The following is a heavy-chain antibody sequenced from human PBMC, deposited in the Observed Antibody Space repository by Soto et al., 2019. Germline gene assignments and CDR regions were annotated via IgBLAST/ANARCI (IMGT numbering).Heavy chain of an antibody. CDR3: ARSKHSSSSTFDY. D-gene: IGHD6-13*01. CDR1: GFTFSSYS. J-gene: IGHJ4*02. V-gene: IGHV3-21*01. Sequence: GGSLRLSCAASGFTFSSYSMNWVRQAPGKGLEWVSSISSSSSNIYYADSVKGRFTISRDNAKNSLYLQMNSLRAEDTAVYYCARSKHSSSSTFDYWGQGTLVTVSS. CDR2: ISSSSSNI.